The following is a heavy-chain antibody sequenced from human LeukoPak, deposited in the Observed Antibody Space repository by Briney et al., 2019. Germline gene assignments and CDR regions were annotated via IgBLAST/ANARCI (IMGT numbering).Heavy chain of an antibody. CDR3: ARFGTAYRNAFDI. CDR1: GYSFTSYW. Sequence: RGESLRISCKGSGYSFTSYWISWVRQMPRRGLEWMGIIYPGDSDTRYSPSFQGQVTISADKSISTAYLQWSSLKASDTAMYYCARFGTAYRNAFDIWGQGTMVTVSS. D-gene: IGHD3-10*01. V-gene: IGHV5-51*01. CDR2: IYPGDSDT. J-gene: IGHJ3*02.